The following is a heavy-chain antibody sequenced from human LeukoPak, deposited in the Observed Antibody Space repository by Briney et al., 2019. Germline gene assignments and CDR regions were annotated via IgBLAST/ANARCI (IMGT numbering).Heavy chain of an antibody. CDR1: GFTFSSYG. J-gene: IGHJ4*02. D-gene: IGHD5-18*01. CDR3: AKTGYNYGGLDY. CDR2: ISYDGSNK. V-gene: IGHV3-30*18. Sequence: PGGSLRLSCAASGFTFSSYGMHWVRQAPGKGLEWVAVISYDGSNKYYADSVKGRFTISRDNSKNTLYLQMNSLRAEDTAVYYCAKTGYNYGGLDYWGQGTLVTVSS.